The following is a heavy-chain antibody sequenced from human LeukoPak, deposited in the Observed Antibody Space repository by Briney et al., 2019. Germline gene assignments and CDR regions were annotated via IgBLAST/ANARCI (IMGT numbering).Heavy chain of an antibody. D-gene: IGHD3-10*01. CDR3: ARVSSLWFGEVNWFDP. CDR1: GGSISSGGYY. CDR2: IYYSGST. V-gene: IGHV4-31*03. Sequence: PSETLSLTCTVSGGSISSGGYYWSWIRQHPGKGLEWIGYIYYSGSTYYNPSLKSRVTISVDTSKNQFSLKLSSVTAADTAVYYCARVSSLWFGEVNWFDPWGQGTLVTVSS. J-gene: IGHJ5*02.